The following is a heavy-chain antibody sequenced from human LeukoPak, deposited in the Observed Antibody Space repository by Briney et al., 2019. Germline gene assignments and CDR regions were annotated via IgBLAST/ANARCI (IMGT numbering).Heavy chain of an antibody. V-gene: IGHV3-21*06. Sequence: GGSLRLSCAASEVTFSTCTMTWVRQAPGKGLEWVSSISGSGNYIYYADSLKGRFTISRDNANNLLFLQMSSLRAEDTAVYFCAGLRRAYYYYMDVWGKGTTVTVSS. CDR3: AGLRRAYYYYMDV. CDR1: EVTFSTCT. CDR2: ISGSGNYI. J-gene: IGHJ6*03.